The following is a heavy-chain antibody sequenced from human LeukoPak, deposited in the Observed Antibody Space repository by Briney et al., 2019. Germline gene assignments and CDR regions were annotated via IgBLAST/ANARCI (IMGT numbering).Heavy chain of an antibody. Sequence: PGGSLRLSCAASGFTVSSNYMSWVRQAPGKGLEWVSVIYSGGSTYYADSVKGRFTISRDNSKNTLYLQMNSLRAEDTAVYYCARESPHYYGSGSYFDYWGQGTLVTVSS. D-gene: IGHD3-10*01. V-gene: IGHV3-53*01. CDR3: ARESPHYYGSGSYFDY. CDR2: IYSGGST. CDR1: GFTVSSNY. J-gene: IGHJ4*02.